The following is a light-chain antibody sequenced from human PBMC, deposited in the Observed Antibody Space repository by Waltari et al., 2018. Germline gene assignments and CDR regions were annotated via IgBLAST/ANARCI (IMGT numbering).Light chain of an antibody. CDR1: QCVSSY. Sequence: EIVLTQSPATLSLSPGERATLSCRASQCVSSYLAWYQQKPGQAPRLLISDASNRATGIPARFSGSGSGTDFTLTISSLEPEDFAVYYCQQRSTWPPMYTFGQGTKLEIK. CDR3: QQRSTWPPMYT. J-gene: IGKJ2*01. V-gene: IGKV3-11*01. CDR2: DAS.